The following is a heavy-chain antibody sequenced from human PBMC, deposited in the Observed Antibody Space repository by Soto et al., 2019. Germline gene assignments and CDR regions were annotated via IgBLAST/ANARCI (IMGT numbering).Heavy chain of an antibody. Sequence: PSETLSLTCAVSGGSISSSNWWSWVRQPPGKGLEWIGEIYHSGSTNYNSSLKSRVTISVDKSKNQFSLKLSSVTAADTAVYYCARRTYGSGGYYFDYWGQGTLVTVSS. V-gene: IGHV4-4*02. CDR2: IYHSGST. D-gene: IGHD3-10*01. CDR1: GGSISSSNW. CDR3: ARRTYGSGGYYFDY. J-gene: IGHJ4*02.